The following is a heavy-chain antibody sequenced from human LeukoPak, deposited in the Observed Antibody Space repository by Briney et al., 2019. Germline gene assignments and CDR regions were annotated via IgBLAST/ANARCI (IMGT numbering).Heavy chain of an antibody. CDR3: AKQSYARSLGE. J-gene: IGHJ4*02. D-gene: IGHD2-8*01. V-gene: IGHV3-23*01. CDR2: TNSGGTST. CDR1: GFPFSDFS. Sequence: GGSLRLSCATSGFPFSDFSMSWVRQAPGKGLEWISTTNSGGTSTYYAESVKGRFTISRDNSKNTLYLQMSSLRVEDTAVYYCAKQSYARSLGEGGPGTLSASPQ.